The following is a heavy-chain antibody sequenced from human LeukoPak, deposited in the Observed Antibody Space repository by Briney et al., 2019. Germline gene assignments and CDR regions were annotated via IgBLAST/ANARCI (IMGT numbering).Heavy chain of an antibody. J-gene: IGHJ6*02. V-gene: IGHV3-23*01. CDR1: GFTFSSYA. Sequence: PGGSLRLSCAASGFTFSSYAMSWVRQAPGKGLEWVSAISGSGGSTYYADSVKGRFTISRDNSKNTLYLQMNSLRAEDTAAYYCVRDGPGGIEARKRYYGMDVWGQGTTVSVSS. CDR2: ISGSGGST. D-gene: IGHD6-6*01. CDR3: VRDGPGGIEARKRYYGMDV.